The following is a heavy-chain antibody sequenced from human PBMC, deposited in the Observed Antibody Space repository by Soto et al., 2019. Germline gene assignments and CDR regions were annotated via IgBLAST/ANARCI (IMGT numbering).Heavy chain of an antibody. V-gene: IGHV1-24*01. CDR2: FDPEDGET. Sequence: ASVKVSCKVAGYTLTELSMHWVRQAPGKGLEWMGGFDPEDGETIYAQKFQGRVTMTEDTSTDTAYMELSSLRSEDTAVYYCATDFSEYSSGSDAFDIWGQGTMVTVSS. CDR1: GYTLTELS. CDR3: ATDFSEYSSGSDAFDI. D-gene: IGHD6-19*01. J-gene: IGHJ3*02.